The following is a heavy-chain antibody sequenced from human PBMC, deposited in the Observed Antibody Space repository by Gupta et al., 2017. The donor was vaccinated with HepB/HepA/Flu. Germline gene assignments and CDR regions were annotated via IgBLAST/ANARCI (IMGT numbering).Heavy chain of an antibody. CDR2: MYSSGST. V-gene: IGHV4-4*07. CDR1: GGSISSHH. J-gene: IGHJ6*03. CDR3: ARDQIRYIGSYYYPARESYYYMDV. Sequence: QVQLQESGPGLAKASETLSLTCTVSGGSISSHHWRWIRPPAGRGLEGIGRMYSSGSTNENPSLKSRVTMSVDTSNNQFSLKLTSVTAADTAVYYCARDQIRYIGSYYYPARESYYYMDVWGIGTTVTVSS. D-gene: IGHD3-22*01.